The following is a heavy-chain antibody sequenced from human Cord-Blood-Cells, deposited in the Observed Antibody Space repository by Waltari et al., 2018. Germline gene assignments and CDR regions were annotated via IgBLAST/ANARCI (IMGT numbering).Heavy chain of an antibody. Sequence: EVQLLESGGGLVQPGGSLRLSCAASGFTFSSYAMSWVHQAPGKGLEWVSAISGSGGSTYYADSVKGRFTISRDNSKNTLYLQMNRLRAEDTAVYYCAKTPDDFWSGYYFDYWGQGTLVTVSS. CDR1: GFTFSSYA. D-gene: IGHD3-3*01. CDR2: ISGSGGST. CDR3: AKTPDDFWSGYYFDY. J-gene: IGHJ4*02. V-gene: IGHV3-23*01.